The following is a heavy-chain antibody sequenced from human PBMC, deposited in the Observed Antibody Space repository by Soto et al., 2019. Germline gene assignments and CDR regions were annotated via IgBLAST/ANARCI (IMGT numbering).Heavy chain of an antibody. V-gene: IGHV3-23*01. D-gene: IGHD2-8*01. Sequence: GGSLRLSCAASGFTFSSYAMSWVRQAPGKGLEWVSAISGSGGSTYYADSVKGRFTISRDNSKNTLYLQMNSLRAEDTAVYYCAKGVGCTNGVCYTTWGWFDPWGQGTLVTVSS. CDR3: AKGVGCTNGVCYTTWGWFDP. J-gene: IGHJ5*02. CDR1: GFTFSSYA. CDR2: ISGSGGST.